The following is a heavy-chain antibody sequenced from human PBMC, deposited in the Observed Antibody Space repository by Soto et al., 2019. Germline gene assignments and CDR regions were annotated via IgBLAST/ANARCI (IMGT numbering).Heavy chain of an antibody. CDR2: TYYRSKWYN. Sequence: QVQLQQSGPGLVKPSQTLSLTCAISGDSVSSNSAAWNWIRQSPSRGLEWLGRTYYRSKWYNDYPVSAKRLMTSNTMTSKNQSTLQLNAVTPEETAVYYCAREDSSSGWGDYYYYGMDVWGQGTTVTVSS. CDR1: GDSVSSNSAA. V-gene: IGHV6-1*01. J-gene: IGHJ6*02. CDR3: AREDSSSGWGDYYYYGMDV. D-gene: IGHD6-6*01.